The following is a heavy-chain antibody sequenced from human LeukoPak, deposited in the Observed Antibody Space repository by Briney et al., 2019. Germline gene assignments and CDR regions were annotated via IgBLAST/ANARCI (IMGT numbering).Heavy chain of an antibody. D-gene: IGHD2-21*02. CDR2: IIPIFGTA. CDR3: ASPESGGDPREYYFDY. Sequence: ASVKVSCKASGYTFTGYYMHWVRQAPGQGLEWMGGIIPIFGTANYAQKFQGRVTITADESTSTAYMELSSLRSEDTAVYYCASPESGGDPREYYFDYWGQGTLVTVSS. J-gene: IGHJ4*02. CDR1: GYTFTGYY. V-gene: IGHV1-69*13.